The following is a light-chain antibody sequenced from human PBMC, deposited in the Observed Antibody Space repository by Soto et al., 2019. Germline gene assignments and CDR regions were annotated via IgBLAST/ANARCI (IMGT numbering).Light chain of an antibody. Sequence: MTQSPLSLPVTPGEPASISCRSSQSLLHSNGYNYLDWYLQKPGQSPQLLIYLGSNRASGVPDRFSGSGSGTDFTLKISRVEAEDVGVYYCMQALQTPITFGQGTKVDI. CDR3: MQALQTPIT. V-gene: IGKV2-28*01. CDR2: LGS. CDR1: QSLLHSNGYNY. J-gene: IGKJ1*01.